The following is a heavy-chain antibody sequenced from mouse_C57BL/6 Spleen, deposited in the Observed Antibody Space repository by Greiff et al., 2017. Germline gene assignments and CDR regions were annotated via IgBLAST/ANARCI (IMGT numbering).Heavy chain of an antibody. V-gene: IGHV1-81*01. Sequence: QVHVKQSGAELARPGASVKLSCKASGYTFTSYGISWVKQRTGQGLEWIGEIYPRSGNTYYNEKFKGKATLTADKSSSTAYMELRSLTSEDSAVYFCASPPGSHWYFDVWGTGTTVTVSS. D-gene: IGHD1-1*01. CDR2: IYPRSGNT. J-gene: IGHJ1*03. CDR3: ASPPGSHWYFDV. CDR1: GYTFTSYG.